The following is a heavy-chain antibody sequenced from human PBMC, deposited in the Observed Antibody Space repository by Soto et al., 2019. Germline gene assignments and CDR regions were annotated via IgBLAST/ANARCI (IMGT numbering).Heavy chain of an antibody. CDR1: GGSISGSSYY. CDR2: IYYSGST. V-gene: IGHV4-39*01. CDR3: ARGYSSGCFDY. J-gene: IGHJ4*02. D-gene: IGHD6-19*01. Sequence: HSETLSLTCTVSGGSISGSSYYWGWIRQSPGKGLEWIGSIYYSGSTSHNPSLKSRVTISVDTSKNQFALNLSSVTAADTAVYYCARGYSSGCFDYWGQGSLVTVSS.